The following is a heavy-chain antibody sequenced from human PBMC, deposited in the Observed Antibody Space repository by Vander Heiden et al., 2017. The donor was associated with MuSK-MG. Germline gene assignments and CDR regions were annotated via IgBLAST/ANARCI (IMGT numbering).Heavy chain of an antibody. Sequence: QLQLQESVPGLVKPSETLSLTCPVSAGSIRSSSYYWGWIRQPPGKGLEWIGSIYYSGSTYYNPSLKSRVTISVDTSKNQFSLKLSSVTAADTAVYYCARHNALRSIVVGPAAMGWFDPWGQGTLVTVSS. V-gene: IGHV4-39*01. CDR1: AGSIRSSSYY. CDR2: IYYSGST. J-gene: IGHJ5*02. CDR3: ARHNALRSIVVGPAAMGWFDP. D-gene: IGHD2-2*01.